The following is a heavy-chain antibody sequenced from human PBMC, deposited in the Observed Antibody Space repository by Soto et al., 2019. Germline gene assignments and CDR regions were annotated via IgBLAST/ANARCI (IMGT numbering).Heavy chain of an antibody. CDR1: GDSLSSGGHY. J-gene: IGHJ4*02. D-gene: IGHD3-9*01. CDR3: ARVDHRGYFAILTDY. V-gene: IGHV4-31*03. CDR2: IYDSVNT. Sequence: SETLSLTCTVSGDSLSSGGHYWSWIRQHPGKGLEWIGHIYDSVNTYYSPSLRSRVAISADMSKNQFSLNLRSVTAADTAVYYCARVDHRGYFAILTDYWGQGTLVTVSS.